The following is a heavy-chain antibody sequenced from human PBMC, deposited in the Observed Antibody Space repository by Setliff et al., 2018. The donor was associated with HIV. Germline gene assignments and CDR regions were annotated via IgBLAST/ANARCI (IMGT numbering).Heavy chain of an antibody. Sequence: ASVKVSCKASGDTFKGYAFTWVRQAPGQGLQWMGWMHPNSGATKYAQKFRDRVTLTGDTSISTASMELSSLKSDDTAMYYCATSTSRFFWNGFYQGGFGSRNSHSFENWGQGTLVTVSS. CDR2: MHPNSGAT. CDR3: ATSTSRFFWNGFYQGGFGSRNSHSFEN. V-gene: IGHV1-2*02. D-gene: IGHD3-3*01. CDR1: GDTFKGYA. J-gene: IGHJ4*02.